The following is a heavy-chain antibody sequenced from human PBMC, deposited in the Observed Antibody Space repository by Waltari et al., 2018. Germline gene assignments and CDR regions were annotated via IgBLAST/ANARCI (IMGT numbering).Heavy chain of an antibody. J-gene: IGHJ4*02. CDR2: ISSSSLYM. D-gene: IGHD4-17*01. V-gene: IGHV3-21*01. CDR1: GLPFRTYS. CDR3: ARSSTTVTTFG. Sequence: EVQLVASGGGVVKAGGSLRLSCAAVGLPFRTYSMNWVRQAPGKGLEWVSSISSSSLYMSYADSVKGRVTISRDNAKNSLYLQMNSLRVEDTAVYYCARSSTTVTTFGWGQGTLVTVSS.